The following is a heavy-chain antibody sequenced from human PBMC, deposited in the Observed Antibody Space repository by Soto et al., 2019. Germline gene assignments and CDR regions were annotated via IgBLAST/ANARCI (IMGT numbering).Heavy chain of an antibody. CDR3: ARNWNYVGMNWFEP. J-gene: IGHJ5*02. CDR1: GGSLTSAGYS. D-gene: IGHD1-7*01. V-gene: IGHV4-30-2*01. Sequence: QLLLQESGPGLVRPSQTLSLTCGVSGGSLTSAGYSWTWIRQTPGQGLEWIGHIYHNGNAYYNPSLKSRVTISVDTSKSHFSLNLTSVIAADTAIYYCARNWNYVGMNWFEPWGQGTLVTVSS. CDR2: IYHNGNA.